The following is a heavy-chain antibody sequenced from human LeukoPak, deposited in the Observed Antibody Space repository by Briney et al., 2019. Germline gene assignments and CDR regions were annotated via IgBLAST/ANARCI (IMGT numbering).Heavy chain of an antibody. J-gene: IGHJ3*02. Sequence: PGGSLRLSCAASGFTFSSYAMSWVRQAPGKGLEWVSAISGSGGSTYYADSVKGRFTISRDNAKNTLYLQMNSLRAEDTAVYYCALVRGVPGAFDIWVKGQWSPSLQ. CDR1: GFTFSSYA. V-gene: IGHV3-23*01. CDR2: ISGSGGST. CDR3: ALVRGVPGAFDI. D-gene: IGHD3-10*01.